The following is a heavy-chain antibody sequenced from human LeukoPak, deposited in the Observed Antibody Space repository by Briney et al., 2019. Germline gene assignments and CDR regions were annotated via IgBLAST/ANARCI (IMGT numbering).Heavy chain of an antibody. Sequence: GRSLRLSCAASGFAFSRYSMNWVRQAPGKGLEWVSSISYSGPHMFYADSVRGRFTISRDNAESSLFLQMNSLRAEDTAVYFCASNDYRDEGIDSWGQGTLVTVSS. CDR2: ISYSGPHM. D-gene: IGHD4-17*01. CDR3: ASNDYRDEGIDS. V-gene: IGHV3-21*01. J-gene: IGHJ4*02. CDR1: GFAFSRYS.